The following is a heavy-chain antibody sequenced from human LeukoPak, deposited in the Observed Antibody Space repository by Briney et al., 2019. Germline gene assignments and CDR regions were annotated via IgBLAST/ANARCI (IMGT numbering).Heavy chain of an antibody. J-gene: IGHJ4*02. CDR1: GFTFSSYS. V-gene: IGHV3-21*01. D-gene: IGHD2-15*01. Sequence: PGGSLRLSCAASGFTFSSYSMNWVRQAPGKGLEWVSSISSSSSYIYYADSVKGRFTISRDNAKNSLYLQMNSLRAEDTAVYYCARVDCSGGSCYGLRFDYWGQGTLVTVSS. CDR3: ARVDCSGGSCYGLRFDY. CDR2: ISSSSSYI.